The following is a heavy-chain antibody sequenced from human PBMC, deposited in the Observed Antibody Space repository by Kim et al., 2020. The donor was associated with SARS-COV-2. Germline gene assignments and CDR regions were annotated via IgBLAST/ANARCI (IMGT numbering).Heavy chain of an antibody. Sequence: DCVKGRLTISSDNSKNTLYLQMNRLRAEDTAVYYCAKDPREQWLVGAFGIWGQGTMVTVSS. J-gene: IGHJ3*02. V-gene: IGHV3-23*01. D-gene: IGHD6-19*01. CDR3: AKDPREQWLVGAFGI.